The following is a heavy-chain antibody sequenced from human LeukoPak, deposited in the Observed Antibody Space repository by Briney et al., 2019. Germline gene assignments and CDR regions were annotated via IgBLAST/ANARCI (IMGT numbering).Heavy chain of an antibody. CDR2: MDPSGST. V-gene: IGHV4-4*07. CDR3: AKAVTTMKFDY. CDR1: GGSISCFY. D-gene: IGHD4-11*01. Sequence: SETLSLTCTVSGGSISCFYWSWIRQSAGKGLECIGRMDPSGSTNNNPSLKSRVTISVDKSKNQFSLKLSSVTAADTAVYYCAKAVTTMKFDYWGQGTLVTVSS. J-gene: IGHJ4*02.